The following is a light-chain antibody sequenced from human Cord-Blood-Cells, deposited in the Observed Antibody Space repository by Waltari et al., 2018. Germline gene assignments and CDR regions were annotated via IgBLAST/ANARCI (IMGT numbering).Light chain of an antibody. CDR2: DVS. CDR3: SSYTSSSTLV. Sequence: QSALTQPASVSGSPGQSITISCPGTSSDVGGYNYVSWYQQHPGKAPKLMIYDVSHRPSGVSNRCSGSKSGHTASLTIPGLQAEDEADYYCSSYTSSSTLVFGGGTKLTVL. J-gene: IGLJ2*01. CDR1: SSDVGGYNY. V-gene: IGLV2-14*01.